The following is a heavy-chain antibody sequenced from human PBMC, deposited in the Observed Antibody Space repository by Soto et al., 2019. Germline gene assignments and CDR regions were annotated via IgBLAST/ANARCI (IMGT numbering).Heavy chain of an antibody. V-gene: IGHV3-30-3*01. CDR2: ISYDGSNK. CDR1: GFIFRSYA. J-gene: IGHJ5*02. D-gene: IGHD2-15*01. CDR3: ARALVRTPRGYCSGGSCPIDP. Sequence: HPGGSLRLSCLASGFIFRSYAMHWVRQAPGKGQEWVAVISYDGSNKYYADSVKGRFTISRDNSKNTLYLQMNSLRAEDTAVYYCARALVRTPRGYCSGGSCPIDPWGQGTLVTVSS.